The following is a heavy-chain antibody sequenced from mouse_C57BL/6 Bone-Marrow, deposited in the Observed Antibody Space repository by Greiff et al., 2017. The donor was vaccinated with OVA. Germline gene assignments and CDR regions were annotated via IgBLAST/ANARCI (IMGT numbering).Heavy chain of an antibody. V-gene: IGHV5-6*01. J-gene: IGHJ1*03. CDR2: ISSGVSYT. CDR3: ARQSVLYYCGSSSKYFDV. Sequence: EVKLVESGGDLVKPGGSLKLSCAASGFTFSSYDMSWVRQTPDKRLEWVATISSGVSYTYYPDSVKGRFPISRDNAKNPLYLQMRSLKSEDTAMYYCARQSVLYYCGSSSKYFDVWGKGTTVTVSS. D-gene: IGHD1-1*01. CDR1: GFTFSSYD.